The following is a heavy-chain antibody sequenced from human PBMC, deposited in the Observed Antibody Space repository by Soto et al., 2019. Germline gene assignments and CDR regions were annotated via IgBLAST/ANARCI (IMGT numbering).Heavy chain of an antibody. Sequence: SETLSLTCTVSGGSISSGDYYWSWIRQPPGKGLERIGYIYYSGSTYYNPSLKSRVTISVDTSKNQFSLKLSSVTAADTAVYYCARDMNANTYYDYVWGSYRLNYFHYWGQGTLVTVSS. CDR2: IYYSGST. CDR1: GGSISSGDYY. J-gene: IGHJ4*02. CDR3: ARDMNANTYYDYVWGSYRLNYFHY. V-gene: IGHV4-30-4*01. D-gene: IGHD3-16*02.